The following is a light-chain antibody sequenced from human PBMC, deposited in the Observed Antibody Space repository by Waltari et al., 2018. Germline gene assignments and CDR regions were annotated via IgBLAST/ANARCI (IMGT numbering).Light chain of an antibody. CDR3: QHYVRLPAT. Sequence: IVLTQSPGTLSLSPGERATLPCRASQSVSRSLAWYQQRPGQAPKLLIYGAATRATGIPDRFSGSGSRTDFRLTISSLEPEDFAIYFCQHYVRLPATFGQGTKVEIK. V-gene: IGKV3-20*01. J-gene: IGKJ1*01. CDR2: GAA. CDR1: QSVSRS.